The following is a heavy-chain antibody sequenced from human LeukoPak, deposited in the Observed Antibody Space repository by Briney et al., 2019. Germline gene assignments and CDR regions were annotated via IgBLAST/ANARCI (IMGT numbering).Heavy chain of an antibody. CDR2: ISWNSGSI. V-gene: IGHV3-9*01. D-gene: IGHD3-10*01. Sequence: PGRSLRLSCAASGFTFDDYAMHWVRQAPGKGLEWVSGISWNSGSIGYADSVKGRFTISRDNAKNSLYLQMNSLRAEDTALYYCAKVSNSENYWGQGTLVTVSS. J-gene: IGHJ4*02. CDR1: GFTFDDYA. CDR3: AKVSNSENY.